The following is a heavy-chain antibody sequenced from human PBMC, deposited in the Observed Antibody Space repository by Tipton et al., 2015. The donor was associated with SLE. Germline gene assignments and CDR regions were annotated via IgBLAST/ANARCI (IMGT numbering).Heavy chain of an antibody. D-gene: IGHD3-16*01. J-gene: IGHJ3*02. Sequence: QLVQSGAEVKKPGASVKVSCKASGYTFTSYGISWVRQAPGQGLEWMGRIIPIFGTSNYAQIFRDRVTIIADESTNTAYMELSSLRAEDTAVYYCAKDQALIGGGVDAFDIWGQGTMVTVSS. CDR1: GYTFTSYG. CDR2: IIPIFGTS. CDR3: AKDQALIGGGVDAFDI. V-gene: IGHV1-69*13.